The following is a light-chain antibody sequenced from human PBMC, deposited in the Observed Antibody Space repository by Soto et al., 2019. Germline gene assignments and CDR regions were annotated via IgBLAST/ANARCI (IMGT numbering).Light chain of an antibody. CDR3: QSYDSSLSGPVV. CDR2: GNS. V-gene: IGLV1-40*01. Sequence: QSVLTQPPSVSGAPGKRVTISGTGGSPKIGAGYDVHWNHQLPGTAPKLLIYGNSNRPSGVPDRFSGSKSGTSASLAITGLQAEDEADYYCQSYDSSLSGPVVFGGGTKLTVL. CDR1: SPKIGAGYD. J-gene: IGLJ2*01.